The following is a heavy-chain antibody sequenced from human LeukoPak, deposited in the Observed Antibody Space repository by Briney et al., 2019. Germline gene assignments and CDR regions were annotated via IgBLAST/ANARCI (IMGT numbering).Heavy chain of an antibody. J-gene: IGHJ5*02. Sequence: GASVRVSCKTSGYTFTNYDINWVRQATGQGLEWMGWMNPNSGNTGYAQKFQGRVTMTRNTSISTAYVELSSLRSEDTAVYYCARPHCSSTDCHPPEWFDPWGQGTLVTVSS. D-gene: IGHD2-2*01. CDR3: ARPHCSSTDCHPPEWFDP. CDR2: MNPNSGNT. CDR1: GYTFTNYD. V-gene: IGHV1-8*01.